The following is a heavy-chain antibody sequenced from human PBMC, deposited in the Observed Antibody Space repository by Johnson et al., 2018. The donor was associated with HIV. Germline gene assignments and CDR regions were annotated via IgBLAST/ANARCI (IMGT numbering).Heavy chain of an antibody. CDR2: ISSSVTTI. J-gene: IGHJ3*02. V-gene: IGHV3-11*04. D-gene: IGHD6-13*01. CDR1: GFRFSDHY. Sequence: QVQLVESGGGLVKPGGSLRLSCVASGFRFSDHYMSWIRQAPGKGLEWVSYISSSVTTIYSADSVKGRFTTSRDNTKNTMYLQMNSLRAEDTAVYDWARDGGSSWYGGGAFDIWGQGTTVTVSS. CDR3: ARDGGSSWYGGGAFDI.